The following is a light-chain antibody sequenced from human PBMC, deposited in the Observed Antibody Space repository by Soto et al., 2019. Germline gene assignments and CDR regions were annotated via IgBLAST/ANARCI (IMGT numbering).Light chain of an antibody. J-gene: IGKJ2*01. V-gene: IGKV1-39*01. CDR3: QKSSSIPYT. Sequence: DIQMTQSPSSLSGSVGDRVTITCRASQTISTYLNWYQQNPGKAPKLLIYAASNLQNGVPSRFSGSGSGTDFTLTISSLQPEDFATYYCQKSSSIPYTFGQGTKLEIK. CDR1: QTISTY. CDR2: AAS.